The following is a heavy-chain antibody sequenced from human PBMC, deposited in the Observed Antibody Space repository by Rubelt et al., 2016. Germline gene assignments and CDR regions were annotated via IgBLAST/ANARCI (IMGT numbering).Heavy chain of an antibody. CDR2: INHSGST. V-gene: IGHV4-34*01. CDR3: ASITPQQLVRADWYFDL. J-gene: IGHJ2*01. D-gene: IGHD6-13*01. Sequence: QVQLQQWGAGLLKPSETLSLTCAVYGGSFSGYYWSWIRQPPGKGLEWIGEINHSGSTNYNPSLWVGVTISVATAKNQFSLKVSFGTAADTAVYYCASITPQQLVRADWYFDLWGRGTLVTVSS. CDR1: GGSFSGYY.